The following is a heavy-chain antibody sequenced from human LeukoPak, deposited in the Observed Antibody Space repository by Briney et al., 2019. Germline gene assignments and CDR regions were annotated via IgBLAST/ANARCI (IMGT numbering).Heavy chain of an antibody. CDR1: GFIVNQNY. V-gene: IGHV3-74*01. CDR3: ARVQGHPPNGLDI. J-gene: IGHJ3*02. Sequence: GGSLRLSCAASGFIVNQNYISWVRQAPGKGLVWVSRINSDGSSTSYADAVKGRFTISRDNAKNAAYLQMNSLRAEDTAVYYCARVQGHPPNGLDIWGQGTMVTVSS. D-gene: IGHD2-8*01. CDR2: INSDGSST.